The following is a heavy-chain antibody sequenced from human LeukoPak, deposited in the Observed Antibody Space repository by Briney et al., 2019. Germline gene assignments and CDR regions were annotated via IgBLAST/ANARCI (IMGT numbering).Heavy chain of an antibody. J-gene: IGHJ4*02. D-gene: IGHD6-19*01. CDR1: GFTFISYA. V-gene: IGHV3-23*01. CDR2: ISGSGVRT. Sequence: GGSLRLSCAASGFTFISYAMSWVRQAPGKGLEWVSGISGSGVRTYYADSVKGRFIISRDNSKNTVLLQMNSLRAEDTAVYYCAKERNLEIAVAGTIFDYWGQGTLVTVSS. CDR3: AKERNLEIAVAGTIFDY.